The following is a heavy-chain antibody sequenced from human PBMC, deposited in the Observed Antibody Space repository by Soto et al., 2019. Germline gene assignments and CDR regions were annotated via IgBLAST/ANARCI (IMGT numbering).Heavy chain of an antibody. Sequence: QLQLQESGPGLVKPSETPSVTCTVSGDSVSSSHYYWVWIRLHPVKVLAWIGSVYYSGSTYYNPFPNSRVTLPVDTSKHQFALKLSSVTAADAAIYYCARHPTLSGWEYYFDYWGQGTLVTVSS. V-gene: IGHV4-39*01. CDR3: ARHPTLSGWEYYFDY. CDR2: VYYSGST. D-gene: IGHD6-19*01. J-gene: IGHJ4*02. CDR1: GDSVSSSHYY.